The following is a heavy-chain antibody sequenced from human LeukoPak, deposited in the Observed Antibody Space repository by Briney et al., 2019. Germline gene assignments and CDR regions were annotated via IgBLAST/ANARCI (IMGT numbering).Heavy chain of an antibody. Sequence: GGSLTLSCAASGFTITNYAMSWVRQGPGKGLEWVSGLSTSPRYADSVRGRFIVSRDHSRNTFSLKMNSLRAEDTAVYYCVRGEVAVQYYFESLGQGTLVTVSS. CDR3: VRGEVAVQYYFES. CDR1: GFTITNYA. D-gene: IGHD3-22*01. J-gene: IGHJ4*02. V-gene: IGHV3-23*01. CDR2: LSTSPR.